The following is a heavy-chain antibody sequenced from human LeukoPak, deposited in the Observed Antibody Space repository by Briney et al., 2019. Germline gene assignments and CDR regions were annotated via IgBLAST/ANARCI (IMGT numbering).Heavy chain of an antibody. CDR1: GFTFSSYA. CDR3: ARDRDYYGSGSSNFDY. CDR2: ISYDGSNK. Sequence: PGGSLRLSCAASGFTFSSYAMHWVRQAPGKGLEWVAVISYDGSNKYYADSVKGRFTISRDNSKNTLYLQMNSLRAEDTAVYYCARDRDYYGSGSSNFDYWGQGTLVTVSS. V-gene: IGHV3-30-3*01. J-gene: IGHJ4*02. D-gene: IGHD3-10*01.